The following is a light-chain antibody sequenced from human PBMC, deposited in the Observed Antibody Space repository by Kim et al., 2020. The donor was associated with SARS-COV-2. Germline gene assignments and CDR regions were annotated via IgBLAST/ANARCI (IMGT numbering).Light chain of an antibody. CDR2: GAS. CDR3: QQYATSPLT. CDR1: QSVSSSY. J-gene: IGKJ1*01. Sequence: PGDRATLSCRASQSVSSSYLAWYQQTPGQAPRLLIYGASSRATGIPDRFSGSGSGTDFTLTISRLEPEDFAVYYCQQYATSPLTFGQGTKVEVK. V-gene: IGKV3-20*01.